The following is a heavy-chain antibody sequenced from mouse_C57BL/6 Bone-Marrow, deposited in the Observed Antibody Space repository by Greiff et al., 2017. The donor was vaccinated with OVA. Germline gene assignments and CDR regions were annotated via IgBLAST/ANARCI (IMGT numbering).Heavy chain of an antibody. J-gene: IGHJ2*01. D-gene: IGHD2-3*01. CDR3: ASDGYPDY. V-gene: IGHV1-7*01. CDR2: LNPSSGYT. Sequence: VQLQQSGAELAQPGASVKLSCKASGYTFTSSWMHWVKQRPGQGLEWIGYLNPSSGYTKYNQKFKDKATLAADKSSSTAYMQLSSLTYEDSAVYYCASDGYPDYWGQGTTLTVSS. CDR1: GYTFTSSW.